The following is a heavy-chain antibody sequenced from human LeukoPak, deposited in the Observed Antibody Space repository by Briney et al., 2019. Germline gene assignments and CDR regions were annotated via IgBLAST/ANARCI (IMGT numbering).Heavy chain of an antibody. CDR2: ISWNSGSM. D-gene: IGHD4-17*01. CDR3: AKDIGDYDAFDI. CDR1: GFTFDDYA. Sequence: GGSLRLSCAASGFTFDDYAMHWVRQAPGKGLEWVSGISWNSGSMGYADSVKGRLTISRDNAKNSLYLQMNSLRAEDTALYYCAKDIGDYDAFDIWGQGTMVTVSS. J-gene: IGHJ3*02. V-gene: IGHV3-9*01.